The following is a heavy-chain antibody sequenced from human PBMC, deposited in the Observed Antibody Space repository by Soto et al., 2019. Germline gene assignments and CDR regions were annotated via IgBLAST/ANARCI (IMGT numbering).Heavy chain of an antibody. Sequence: EVQLVESGGGSVQPGGSLRLSCAASGFTFSSYYMSWVRQAQGKGLEWVANVNGDGSEKHYVDSVKGRFTVSRDNAKNSLYLQMTSLGADDTAVYYCAKWGGAGRDYWGPGTLVTVAS. V-gene: IGHV3-7*01. CDR2: VNGDGSEK. CDR1: GFTFSSYY. CDR3: AKWGGAGRDY. D-gene: IGHD1-26*01. J-gene: IGHJ4*02.